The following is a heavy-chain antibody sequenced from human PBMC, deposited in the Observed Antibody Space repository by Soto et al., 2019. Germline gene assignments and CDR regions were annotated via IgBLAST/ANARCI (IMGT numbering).Heavy chain of an antibody. CDR1: GGSVSSGSYY. V-gene: IGHV4-61*01. Sequence: PSETLSLTCTVSGGSVSSGSYYWSWIRQPPGKGLEWIGYIYYSGSTNYNPSLKSRVTIPVDTSKNQFSLKLSSVTAADTAVYYCASTYYYDSSGYYLVYFQHWGQGTLVTVSS. J-gene: IGHJ1*01. D-gene: IGHD3-22*01. CDR3: ASTYYYDSSGYYLVYFQH. CDR2: IYYSGST.